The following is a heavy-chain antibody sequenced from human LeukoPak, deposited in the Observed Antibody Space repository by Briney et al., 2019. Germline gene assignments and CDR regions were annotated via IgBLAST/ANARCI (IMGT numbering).Heavy chain of an antibody. D-gene: IGHD3-9*01. J-gene: IGHJ2*01. CDR1: GFSFSSFA. V-gene: IGHV3-30*04. CDR3: ARDPAGYSFDL. CDR2: ITYDGGIE. Sequence: SGGSLRLSCAASGFSFSSFAMHWVRQAPGKGLEWVAGITYDGGIENYAASVKGRFTISRDNSKNTLYLEMNSLRVEDTAVYYCARDPAGYSFDLWGRGTLVTVSS.